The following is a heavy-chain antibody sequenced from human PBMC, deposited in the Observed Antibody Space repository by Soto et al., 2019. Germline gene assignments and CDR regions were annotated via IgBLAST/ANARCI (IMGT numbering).Heavy chain of an antibody. CDR3: ARGEGYGSGLGLDP. D-gene: IGHD3-10*01. CDR2: IIPIFGTA. Sequence: SVKVSCKASGGTFSSYAISWVRQAPGQGLEWMGGIIPIFGTANYAQKFQGRVTITADESTSTAYMELSSLRSEDTAVYYCARGEGYGSGLGLDPWGQGTLVPVSS. J-gene: IGHJ5*02. V-gene: IGHV1-69*13. CDR1: GGTFSSYA.